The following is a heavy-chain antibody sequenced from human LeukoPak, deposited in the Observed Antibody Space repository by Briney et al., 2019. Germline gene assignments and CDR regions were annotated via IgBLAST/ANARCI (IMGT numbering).Heavy chain of an antibody. V-gene: IGHV4-38-2*02. D-gene: IGHD3-10*01. J-gene: IGHJ4*02. CDR1: GYSVRSGHY. CDR3: ARVLDYYGSGTRDFDY. CDR2: MYHSGTT. Sequence: SETLSLTCTVSGYSVRSGHYWGWIRQPPGQGLEWIGSMYHSGTTSYNPSLKSRVTMAVDTSKNQFSLELTSVTAADTAVYYCARVLDYYGSGTRDFDYWGQGTLVTVSS.